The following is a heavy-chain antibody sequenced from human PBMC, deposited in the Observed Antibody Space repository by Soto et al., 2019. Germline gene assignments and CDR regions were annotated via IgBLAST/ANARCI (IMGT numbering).Heavy chain of an antibody. V-gene: IGHV6-1*01. D-gene: IGHD2-15*01. CDR3: ARVHCSAGTCLDGLDF. CDR1: GDSVSSNGAC. J-gene: IGHJ6*02. Sequence: SQTLSLTCVIAGDSVSSNGACWNWIRQSPSRGLQWLGRIYYRSKWFHDYAASVESRMAINPDTSRNQFSLQLNYVTPEDTAVYYCARVHCSAGTCLDGLDFWGQGTTVTVSS. CDR2: IYYRSKWFH.